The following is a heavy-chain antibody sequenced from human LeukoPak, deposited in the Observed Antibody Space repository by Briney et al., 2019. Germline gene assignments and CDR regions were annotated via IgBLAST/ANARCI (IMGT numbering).Heavy chain of an antibody. CDR2: NTSSGPTA. Sequence: GGSLRLSCAASGFTFSNYEMNWVRQAPGMGLEWVSYNTSSGPTAYYADSVKGRFNISRDNAQNSLFLQMNNLTAEDTAIYYCARLGFCSDGSCYSLDYWGQGILVTVSS. CDR1: GFTFSNYE. V-gene: IGHV3-48*03. D-gene: IGHD2-15*01. J-gene: IGHJ4*02. CDR3: ARLGFCSDGSCYSLDY.